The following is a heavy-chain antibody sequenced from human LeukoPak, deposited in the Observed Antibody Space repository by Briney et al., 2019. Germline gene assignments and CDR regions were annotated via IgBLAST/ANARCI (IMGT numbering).Heavy chain of an antibody. D-gene: IGHD6-19*01. Sequence: GASVKVSCKASGGTFSSYAISWVRQAPGQGLEWMGRIIPILGIANYAQKFQGRVTITADKSTSTAYMELSSLRSEDTAVYYCERDPISVAVAGTWFDPWGQGTLVTVSS. J-gene: IGHJ5*02. CDR3: ERDPISVAVAGTWFDP. CDR2: IIPILGIA. V-gene: IGHV1-69*04. CDR1: GGTFSSYA.